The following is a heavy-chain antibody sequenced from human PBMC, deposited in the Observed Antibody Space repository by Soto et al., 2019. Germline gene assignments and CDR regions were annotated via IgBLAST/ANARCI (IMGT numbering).Heavy chain of an antibody. V-gene: IGHV3-30*19. D-gene: IGHD3-16*01. CDR3: ARWGTTGGLAV. J-gene: IGHJ4*02. Sequence: QVQLVESGGGVVQPGTSLSLSCVGSGFTFRSYVIHWVRQAPGKGLEWVALTSYDGSNKYYDDSVKGRFTISRDNSRNTVALQMDSMRLEDTALYYCARWGTTGGLAVWGQGTLVSVSS. CDR2: TSYDGSNK. CDR1: GFTFRSYV.